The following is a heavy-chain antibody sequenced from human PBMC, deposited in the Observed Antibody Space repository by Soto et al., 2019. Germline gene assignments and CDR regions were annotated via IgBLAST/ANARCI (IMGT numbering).Heavy chain of an antibody. D-gene: IGHD3-10*01. CDR3: ATIDMVEKFDP. CDR2: IRNRANSYST. Sequence: GGSLRLSCAASGFIFSDRYMDWVRQTPGKGLEWLGRIRNRANSYSTEYAASVRGRFTISRDDSNNLLYLHMSSLKTEDTAVYYCATIDMVEKFDPRGQGILVTVSS. J-gene: IGHJ5*02. CDR1: GFIFSDRY. V-gene: IGHV3-72*01.